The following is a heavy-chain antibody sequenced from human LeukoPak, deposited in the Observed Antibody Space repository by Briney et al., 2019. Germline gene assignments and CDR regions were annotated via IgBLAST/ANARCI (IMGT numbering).Heavy chain of an antibody. V-gene: IGHV3-48*03. CDR2: ISSSGSTV. D-gene: IGHD1-26*01. CDR1: GFTFSNYE. J-gene: IGHJ3*02. Sequence: PGGSLRLSCAASGFTFSNYEMNWVRQTPGKGLEWVSYISSSGSTVLYAGSVQGRLIISRDNTKNLLYLQMNGLRAEDTAFYYCTRDLLGATADAFDIWGQGTMVTVSS. CDR3: TRDLLGATADAFDI.